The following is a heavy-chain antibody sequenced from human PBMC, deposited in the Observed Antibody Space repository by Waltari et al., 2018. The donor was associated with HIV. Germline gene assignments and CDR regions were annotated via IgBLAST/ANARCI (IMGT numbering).Heavy chain of an antibody. D-gene: IGHD6-19*01. J-gene: IGHJ4*02. Sequence: EVQLVESGGGLVQPGGYLILSCAASGFTFSICDMHWVRPTTGTGLEWVSGIGTAGDTYYPGSVKCRFTISRENAKNSLSLQMNSLRAGDTALYYCARGGYSSGWYGRVWYFDYWGQGTLVTVSS. CDR3: ARGGYSSGWYGRVWYFDY. CDR2: IGTAGDT. V-gene: IGHV3-13*01. CDR1: GFTFSICD.